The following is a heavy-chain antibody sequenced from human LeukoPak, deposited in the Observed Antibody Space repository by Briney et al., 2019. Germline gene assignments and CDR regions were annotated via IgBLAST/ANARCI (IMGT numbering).Heavy chain of an antibody. CDR2: INQDGSER. J-gene: IGHJ4*02. CDR3: AKDLPIAAAGPPFDY. CDR1: GFTFSSYW. Sequence: PGGSLRLSCAASGFTFSSYWMSWVRQAPGKGLEWVANINQDGSERQYVDSVKGRFTISRDNAKNSLYLQMNSLRAEDTAVYYCAKDLPIAAAGPPFDYWGQGTLVTVSS. V-gene: IGHV3-7*03. D-gene: IGHD6-13*01.